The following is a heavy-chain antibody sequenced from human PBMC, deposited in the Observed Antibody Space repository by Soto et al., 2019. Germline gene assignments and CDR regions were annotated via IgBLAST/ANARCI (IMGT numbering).Heavy chain of an antibody. Sequence: PGGSLRLSCAASGFTFSSYAMHWVRQAPGKGLEWVAVISYDGSNKYYADSVKGRFTISRDNSKNTLYLQMKSLRAEDTAVYYCARDLPKWELGGFDYWGQGTLVTVSS. J-gene: IGHJ4*02. D-gene: IGHD1-26*01. CDR2: ISYDGSNK. V-gene: IGHV3-30-3*01. CDR3: ARDLPKWELGGFDY. CDR1: GFTFSSYA.